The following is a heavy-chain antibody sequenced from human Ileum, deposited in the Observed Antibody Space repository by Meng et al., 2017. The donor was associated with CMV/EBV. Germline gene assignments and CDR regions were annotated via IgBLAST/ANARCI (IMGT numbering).Heavy chain of an antibody. CDR2: SRSKANRHAT. J-gene: IGHJ4*02. D-gene: IGHD3-16*01. Sequence: SGFNLSDARLHWVRQASGKGLEWVGRSRSKANRHATEYAAPVEGRFTISRDDSKNTAYLQMNSLETDDTAVYYCATLGGSDQGARDYWGQGTLVTVSS. CDR3: ATLGGSDQGARDY. V-gene: IGHV3-73*01. CDR1: GFNLSDAR.